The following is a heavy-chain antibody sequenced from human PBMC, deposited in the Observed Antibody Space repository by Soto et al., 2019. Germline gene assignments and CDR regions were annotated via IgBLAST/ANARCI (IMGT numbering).Heavy chain of an antibody. CDR3: ARGRSSTITYPIGY. J-gene: IGHJ4*02. CDR2: IYYSGST. CDR1: GGSISSGGYY. Sequence: QVQLQESGPGLVKPSQTLSLTCTVSGGSISSGGYYWSWIRQHPGKGLEWIGYIYYSGSTYSNPPLKSRLTISVDTSKNLFSLKRSSVTAADTAVYDCARGRSSTITYPIGYWGQGTLVTVSS. D-gene: IGHD2-2*01. V-gene: IGHV4-31*03.